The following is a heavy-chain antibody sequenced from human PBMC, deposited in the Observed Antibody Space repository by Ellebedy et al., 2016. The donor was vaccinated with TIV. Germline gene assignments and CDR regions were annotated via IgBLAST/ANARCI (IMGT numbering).Heavy chain of an antibody. Sequence: GESLKISCVASGFTFSSYAMNWVRQAPGKGLEWVSLISGSGGTTWYADSVKGRFTISRDNSKNTLYLQMNSLRAEDTAVYFCARPDCGGNCYSDPLNYWGQGTLVTVSS. CDR3: ARPDCGGNCYSDPLNY. V-gene: IGHV3-23*01. J-gene: IGHJ4*02. CDR1: GFTFSSYA. CDR2: ISGSGGTT. D-gene: IGHD2-21*02.